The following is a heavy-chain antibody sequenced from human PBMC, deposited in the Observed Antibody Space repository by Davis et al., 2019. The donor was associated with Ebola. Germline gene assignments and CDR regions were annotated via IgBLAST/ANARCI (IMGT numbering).Heavy chain of an antibody. CDR1: GFTFDDYA. J-gene: IGHJ4*02. V-gene: IGHV3-9*01. Sequence: SLRLSCAASGFTFDDYAMHWVRQAPGKGLEWVSGISWNSGSIGYADSVKGRFTISRDNAKNSLYLQMNSLRAEDTALYYCAKDIAPYYYGSGSYSKPGDYWGQGTLVTVSS. CDR2: ISWNSGSI. D-gene: IGHD3-10*01. CDR3: AKDIAPYYYGSGSYSKPGDY.